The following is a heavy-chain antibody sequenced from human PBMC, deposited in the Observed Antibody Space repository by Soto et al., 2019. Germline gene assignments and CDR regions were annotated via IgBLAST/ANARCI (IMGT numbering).Heavy chain of an antibody. CDR2: INHSGST. V-gene: IGHV4-34*01. J-gene: IGHJ5*02. Sequence: ETLSLTCAVYGGSFSGYYWSWIRQPPGKGLEWIGEINHSGSTNYNPSLKSRVTISVDTSKNQFSLKLSSVTAADTAVYYCARAGWNYPRAFWFDPWGQGTLVTVSS. D-gene: IGHD1-7*01. CDR1: GGSFSGYY. CDR3: ARAGWNYPRAFWFDP.